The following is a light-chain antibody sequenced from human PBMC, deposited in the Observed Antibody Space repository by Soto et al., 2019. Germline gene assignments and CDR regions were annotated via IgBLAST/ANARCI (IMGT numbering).Light chain of an antibody. Sequence: DINMTQSPSTLSASVGDRVTITCRASQSISSWLAWYQQKPGKDSNLLIYKTSSLESGVPSRFSGSGSETEFTLNIRSLQPDDFANYYCQLYNDCSWTFGQGTKVEIK. CDR2: KTS. J-gene: IGKJ1*01. CDR3: QLYNDCSWT. V-gene: IGKV1-5*03. CDR1: QSISSW.